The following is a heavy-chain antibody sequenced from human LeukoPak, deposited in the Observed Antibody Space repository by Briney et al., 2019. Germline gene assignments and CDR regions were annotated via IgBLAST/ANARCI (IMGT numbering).Heavy chain of an antibody. D-gene: IGHD3-22*01. CDR1: GYTFTSYY. Sequence: GASVKVSCKASGYTFTSYYMHWVRQAPGQGLEWMGIINPSGGSTSYAQKFQGRVTMTRDTSTSTVYMELSSLRSEDTAVYYCATDSSGYYINYYFDYWGQGTLVTVSS. CDR2: INPSGGST. CDR3: ATDSSGYYINYYFDY. J-gene: IGHJ4*02. V-gene: IGHV1-46*01.